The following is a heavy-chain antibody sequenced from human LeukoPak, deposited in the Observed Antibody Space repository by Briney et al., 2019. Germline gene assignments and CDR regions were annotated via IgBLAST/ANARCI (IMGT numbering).Heavy chain of an antibody. Sequence: ASVKVSCKASGYTFTSYDINWVRQATGQGLEWMGRMNPNSGNTGYAQKFQGRVTMTRNTSISTAYMELSSLRSEDTAVYYCARGLPYGGQRGRGYYYGMDVWGQGTTVTVSS. J-gene: IGHJ6*02. CDR1: GYTFTSYD. CDR2: MNPNSGNT. D-gene: IGHD4-23*01. V-gene: IGHV1-8*01. CDR3: ARGLPYGGQRGRGYYYGMDV.